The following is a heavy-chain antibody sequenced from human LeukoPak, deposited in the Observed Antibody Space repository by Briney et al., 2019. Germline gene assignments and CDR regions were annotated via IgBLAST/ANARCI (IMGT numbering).Heavy chain of an antibody. J-gene: IGHJ6*02. Sequence: SETLSLTCAVYGGSFSGYYWSWIRQPPGKGLEWIGEINHSGSTNYNPSLKSRVTISVDTSKNQFSLKPSSVTAADTAVYYCARAPRRGVITVYYYYGMDVWGQGTTVTVSS. CDR2: INHSGST. V-gene: IGHV4-34*01. CDR1: GGSFSGYY. D-gene: IGHD3-10*01. CDR3: ARAPRRGVITVYYYYGMDV.